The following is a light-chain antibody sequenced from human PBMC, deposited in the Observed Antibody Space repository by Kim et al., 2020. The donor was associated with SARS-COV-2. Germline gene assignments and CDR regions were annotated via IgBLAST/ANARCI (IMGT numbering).Light chain of an antibody. J-gene: IGKJ4*01. Sequence: PASISCRSSQSLLYSNGYVYLDWYVQRPGQSPQLLIYLGSHRASGVPDRFSGSGSGTDFTLKISRVEADDVGIYYCMQALEIPPSFGGGTKVDIK. V-gene: IGKV2-28*01. CDR1: QSLLYSNGYVY. CDR2: LGS. CDR3: MQALEIPPS.